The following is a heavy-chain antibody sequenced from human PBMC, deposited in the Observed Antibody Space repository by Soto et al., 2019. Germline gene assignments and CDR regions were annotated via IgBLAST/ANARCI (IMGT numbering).Heavy chain of an antibody. CDR3: ARGQRFSDWFDP. V-gene: IGHV4-4*07. CDR1: GGAINSYY. CDR2: IYSSGST. D-gene: IGHD3-3*01. J-gene: IGHJ5*02. Sequence: QVHLQESGPGLVKPSETLSLTCTVSGGAINSYYWTWIRQPAGKGLEWIGRIYSSGSTKYNPSLQSRVTMSLDTSKNQFSLRLTSVTAADTAVYYCARGQRFSDWFDPWGQGTVVTVSS.